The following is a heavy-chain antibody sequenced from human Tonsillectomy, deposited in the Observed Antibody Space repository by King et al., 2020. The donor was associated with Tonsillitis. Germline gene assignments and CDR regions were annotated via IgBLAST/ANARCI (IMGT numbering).Heavy chain of an antibody. D-gene: IGHD1-26*01. CDR1: GYSFTSYW. CDR2: IDPSDSYT. Sequence: QLVQSGAEVKNPGESLRISCQGSGYSFTSYWISWVRQTPGKGLEWMGRIDPSDSYTNYRLSFQGLVTFSVDKSIDTAYLHWSSVKTSDSAIYFCARSALPSGSSWGYWFDSWGQGTLVTVSS. CDR3: ARSALPSGSSWGYWFDS. J-gene: IGHJ5*01. V-gene: IGHV5-10-1*01.